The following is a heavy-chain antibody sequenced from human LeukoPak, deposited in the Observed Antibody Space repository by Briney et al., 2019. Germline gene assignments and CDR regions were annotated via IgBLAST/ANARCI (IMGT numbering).Heavy chain of an antibody. Sequence: PGGSLRLSCAASGFSFSTYAMHWVRQAPGKGLEWVAVISYDETNKYYADSVQGRFTISRDNSKNTLYLQMNSLRAEDTALYYCAKVLTETYDFWSGYYMGGYYFDYWGQGTLVTVSS. CDR2: ISYDETNK. CDR1: GFSFSTYA. CDR3: AKVLTETYDFWSGYYMGGYYFDY. D-gene: IGHD3-3*01. V-gene: IGHV3-30*04. J-gene: IGHJ4*02.